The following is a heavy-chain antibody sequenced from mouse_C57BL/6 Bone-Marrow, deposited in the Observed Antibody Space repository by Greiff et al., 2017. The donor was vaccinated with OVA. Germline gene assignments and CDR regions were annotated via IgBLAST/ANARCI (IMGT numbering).Heavy chain of an antibody. CDR3: ASIRGFAY. J-gene: IGHJ3*01. Sequence: VQLQQPGAELVRPGTSVKLSCKASGYTFTSYWMHWVKQRPGQGLEWIGVIDPSDSYTNYNQKFKGKATLTVDTSSSTAYMQLSSLTSEDSAVYYCASIRGFAYWGQGTLVTVSA. D-gene: IGHD1-2*01. CDR2: IDPSDSYT. V-gene: IGHV1-59*01. CDR1: GYTFTSYW.